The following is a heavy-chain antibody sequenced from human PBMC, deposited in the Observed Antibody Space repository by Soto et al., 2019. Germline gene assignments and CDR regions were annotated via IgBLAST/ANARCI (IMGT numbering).Heavy chain of an antibody. D-gene: IGHD1-26*01. V-gene: IGHV4-34*01. J-gene: IGHJ5*02. CDR1: GGSFSGYY. Sequence: ETLSLTCAVYGGSFSGYYWSWIRQPPGKGLEWIGEINHSGSTNYNPSLKSRVTISLDTSKNQLSLKLRSVTAADTAVYYCARGHSRHNWVDPWGQGTLVTVSS. CDR3: ARGHSRHNWVDP. CDR2: INHSGST.